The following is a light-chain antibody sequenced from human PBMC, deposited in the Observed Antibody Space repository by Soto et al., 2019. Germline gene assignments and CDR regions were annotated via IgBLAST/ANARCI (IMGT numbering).Light chain of an antibody. CDR1: QGISNS. J-gene: IGKJ4*01. CDR3: QKYNSAPLT. V-gene: IGKV1-27*01. Sequence: DTQMTQSPSSLSASIGDRVTITCRASQGISNSLAWYQQRPGKVPKLLIYAASTLQSGVPSRFSGSGSGTDCTLTISSLQPEDVATYYCQKYNSAPLTFGGGTKVEIK. CDR2: AAS.